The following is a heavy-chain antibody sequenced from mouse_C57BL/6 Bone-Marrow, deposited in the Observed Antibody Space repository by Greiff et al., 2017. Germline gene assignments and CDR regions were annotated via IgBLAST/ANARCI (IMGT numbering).Heavy chain of an antibody. CDR2: IDPSDSYT. CDR3: ARGYYGSSHYWYFDV. CDR1: GYTFTSYW. J-gene: IGHJ1*03. V-gene: IGHV1-69*01. D-gene: IGHD1-1*01. Sequence: VKLQQPGAELVMPGASVKLSCKASGYTFTSYWMHWVKQRPGQGLEWIGEIDPSDSYTNYNQKFKGKSTLTVDKSSSTAYMQLSSLTSEDSAVYYCARGYYGSSHYWYFDVWGTGTTVTVSS.